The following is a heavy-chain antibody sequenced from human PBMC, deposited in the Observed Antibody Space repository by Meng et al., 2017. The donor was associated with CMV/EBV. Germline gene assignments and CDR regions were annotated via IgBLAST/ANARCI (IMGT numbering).Heavy chain of an antibody. D-gene: IGHD2-2*01. Sequence: ASAKVSCKASGYTFTSYGISWVRQAPGQGLEWMGWISAYNGNTNYAQKLQGRVTMTTDTSTSTAYMELRSLRSDDTAVYYCARVFIVVVPAAMDPPDYWGQGTLVTVSS. V-gene: IGHV1-18*01. CDR1: GYTFTSYG. CDR3: ARVFIVVVPAAMDPPDY. J-gene: IGHJ4*02. CDR2: ISAYNGNT.